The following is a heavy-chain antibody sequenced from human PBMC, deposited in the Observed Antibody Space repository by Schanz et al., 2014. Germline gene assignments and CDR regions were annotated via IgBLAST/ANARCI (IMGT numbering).Heavy chain of an antibody. CDR1: GYTFTEYT. D-gene: IGHD2-8*02. Sequence: QVQLVQSGPEVEKPGASVKVSCKTSGYTFTEYTMYWLRQAPGQRLEWMGWINVGNGNMKYSQKFQGRVTITRDTSASTAYMELTSLRSEDTAVYFCAKDTGYCHGGACYCFEYWGLGILVTVSS. J-gene: IGHJ4*02. V-gene: IGHV1-3*01. CDR2: INVGNGNM. CDR3: AKDTGYCHGGACYCFEY.